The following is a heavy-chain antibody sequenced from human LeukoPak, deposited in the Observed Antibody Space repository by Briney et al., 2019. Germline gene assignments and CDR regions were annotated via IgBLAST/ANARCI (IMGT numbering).Heavy chain of an antibody. CDR3: ARKASGGYYYLHDY. J-gene: IGHJ4*02. CDR2: INPNSGGT. CDR1: GYTFTGYY. Sequence: ASVKVSCKASGYTFTGYYMHWVRQAPGQGLEWMGWINPNSGGTNYAQKFQGRVTMTRDTSISTAYMELSRLRSDDTAVYYCARKASGGYYYLHDYWGQGTLVTVSS. D-gene: IGHD3-22*01. V-gene: IGHV1-2*02.